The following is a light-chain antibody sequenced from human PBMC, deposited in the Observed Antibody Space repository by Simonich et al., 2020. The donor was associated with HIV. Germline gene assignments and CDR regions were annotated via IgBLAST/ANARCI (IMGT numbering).Light chain of an antibody. CDR2: GNS. J-gene: IGLJ3*02. Sequence: QSVLTQPPSVSGAPGQRVTISCTGSRSNIGAGYDVHWYPQLPGTAPKLLFYGNSNRPSGVPDRFAGSKSGTSASLAITGLQAEDEADYYCQSYDSTLSGSRVFGGGTKLTVL. CDR3: QSYDSTLSGSRV. CDR1: RSNIGAGYD. V-gene: IGLV1-40*01.